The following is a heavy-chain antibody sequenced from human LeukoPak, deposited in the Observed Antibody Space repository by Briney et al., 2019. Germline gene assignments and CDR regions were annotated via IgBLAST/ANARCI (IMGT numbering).Heavy chain of an antibody. Sequence: SETLSLTCTVSGGSISSGSYYWSWIRQPAGKGLEWIGRIYTSGSANYNPSLTSRVTMSVDTSKNQFSLKLRSVTAADTAVYYCARHSLVVRGEIDYWGQGTLVTVSS. CDR1: GGSISSGSYY. CDR3: ARHSLVVRGEIDY. D-gene: IGHD3-10*01. J-gene: IGHJ4*02. V-gene: IGHV4-61*02. CDR2: IYTSGSA.